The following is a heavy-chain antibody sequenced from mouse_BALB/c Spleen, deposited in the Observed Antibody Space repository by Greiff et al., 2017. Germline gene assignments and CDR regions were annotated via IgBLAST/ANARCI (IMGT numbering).Heavy chain of an antibody. CDR3: ARRVFYYDYDEYAMDY. CDR1: GYTFTSYW. V-gene: IGHV1S81*02. CDR2: INPSNGRT. D-gene: IGHD2-4*01. Sequence: QVQLKQPGAELVKPGASVKLSCKASGYTFTSYWMHWVKQRPGQGLEWIGEINPSNGRTNYNEKFKSKATLTVDKSSSTAYMQLSSLTSEDSAVYYCARRVFYYDYDEYAMDYWGQGTSVTVSS. J-gene: IGHJ4*01.